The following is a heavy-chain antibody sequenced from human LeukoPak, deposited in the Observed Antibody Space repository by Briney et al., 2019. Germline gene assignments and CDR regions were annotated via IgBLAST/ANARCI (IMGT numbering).Heavy chain of an antibody. CDR3: AKGVSAAADDAFDI. CDR2: ISGSGGST. V-gene: IGHV3-23*01. D-gene: IGHD6-13*01. Sequence: PGGSLRLSCVGSGFTFSSYAMSWVRQAPGKGLEWVSGISGSGGSTYYADSVKGRFTISRDNTKNTLLLQMRNLRAEDTAVYYCAKGVSAAADDAFDIWGQGTMVTVSS. CDR1: GFTFSSYA. J-gene: IGHJ3*02.